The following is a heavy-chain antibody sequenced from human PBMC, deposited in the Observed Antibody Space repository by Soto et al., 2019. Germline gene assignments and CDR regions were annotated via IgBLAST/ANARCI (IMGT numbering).Heavy chain of an antibody. J-gene: IGHJ5*02. Sequence: GGSLRLSCTASGFTFSNYNMSWVRQAPGKGLEWVSYISSGSSSIHYADSVKGRFTISRDNAKNSLYLQMNSLRDEDTAMYYCARVNKGEGAAATNWGFDPWGQGTLVTVSS. CDR1: GFTFSNYN. V-gene: IGHV3-48*02. D-gene: IGHD6-13*01. CDR3: ARVNKGEGAAATNWGFDP. CDR2: ISSGSSSI.